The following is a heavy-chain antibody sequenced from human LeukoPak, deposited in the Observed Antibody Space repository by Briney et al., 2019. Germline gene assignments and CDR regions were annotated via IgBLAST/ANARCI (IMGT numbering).Heavy chain of an antibody. J-gene: IGHJ4*02. CDR2: INPSSGGT. D-gene: IGHD3-10*01. V-gene: IGHV1-2*02. Sequence: ASVKVSCKASGYTFTDFYMHWVRQAPGQGLEWMGWINPSSGGTNYAQKFQGRVTMTRDTSISTAYMELSRLRSDDTAVYYCARDLSFYGAGSYYFDYWGQGTLVTVSS. CDR1: GYTFTDFY. CDR3: ARDLSFYGAGSYYFDY.